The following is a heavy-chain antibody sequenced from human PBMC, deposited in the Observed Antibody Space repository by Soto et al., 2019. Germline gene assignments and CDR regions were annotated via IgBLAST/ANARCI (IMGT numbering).Heavy chain of an antibody. J-gene: IGHJ6*02. CDR3: ARGEVYSSSSDYYYYGMDV. D-gene: IGHD6-6*01. Sequence: PSQTLSLTCAISGDSVSSNSAAWNWIRQSPSRGLEWLGRTYYRSKWYNDYAVSVKSRITINPDTSKNQFSLQLNSVTPEDTAVYYCARGEVYSSSSDYYYYGMDVWGQGTTVTVS. CDR2: TYYRSKWYN. V-gene: IGHV6-1*01. CDR1: GDSVSSNSAA.